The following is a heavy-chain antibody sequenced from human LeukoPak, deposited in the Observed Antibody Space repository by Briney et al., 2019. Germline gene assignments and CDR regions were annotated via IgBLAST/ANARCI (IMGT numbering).Heavy chain of an antibody. CDR2: IKQDGSEK. CDR3: ARAPEGYYSYYFDY. Sequence: GGSLRLSCAASGFTFSRYWMSWVRQAPGKGREWVANIKQDGSEKYYVDSVKGRFTISRDNANNSLYLQMNSLRAEDTAVYYCARAPEGYYSYYFDYWGQGTLVTVSS. D-gene: IGHD2-15*01. J-gene: IGHJ4*02. V-gene: IGHV3-7*01. CDR1: GFTFSRYW.